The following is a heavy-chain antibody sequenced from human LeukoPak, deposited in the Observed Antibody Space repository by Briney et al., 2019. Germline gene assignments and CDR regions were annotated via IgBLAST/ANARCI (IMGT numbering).Heavy chain of an antibody. J-gene: IGHJ4*02. V-gene: IGHV4-59*08. Sequence: SETLSLTCTVSGGXISTYSWSWIRQPPGKGREWIGYIYYSGTTNYNSSLKSRVTISVDTSKNQFSLKLSSVTAADTAVYYCARLDSSGYYVDYWGQGTLVTVSS. CDR3: ARLDSSGYYVDY. D-gene: IGHD3-22*01. CDR2: IYYSGTT. CDR1: GGXISTYS.